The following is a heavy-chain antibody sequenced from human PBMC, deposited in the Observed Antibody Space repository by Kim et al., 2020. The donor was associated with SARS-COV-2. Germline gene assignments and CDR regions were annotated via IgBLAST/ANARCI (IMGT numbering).Heavy chain of an antibody. CDR1: GFTFSTYD. J-gene: IGHJ4*03. CDR3: AEERCD. Sequence: GGSLRLSCAASGFTFSTYDMHWVRQAPGKGLEWVSSIGNGGVTYYYADSVKGRFTISRDNSKNTSHLQKHSREGEDTGLYYSAEERCDWGQGNL. V-gene: IGHV3-23*01. CDR2: IGNGGVTY.